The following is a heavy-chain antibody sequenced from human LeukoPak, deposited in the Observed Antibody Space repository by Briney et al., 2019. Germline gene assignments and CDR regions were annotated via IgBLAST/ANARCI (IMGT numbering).Heavy chain of an antibody. J-gene: IGHJ4*02. CDR1: GLGFNNAW. V-gene: IGHV3-7*01. CDR2: IKQDGRET. D-gene: IGHD4/OR15-4a*01. Sequence: AGGSLRLSCAASGLGFNNAWMSWVRQAPGKGLGWVANIKQDGRETYYGDSVKGRFTISRDNANNALYLQMNSLRAEDTALYYCASTLKRDYWGQGTLVTVSS. CDR3: ASTLKRDY.